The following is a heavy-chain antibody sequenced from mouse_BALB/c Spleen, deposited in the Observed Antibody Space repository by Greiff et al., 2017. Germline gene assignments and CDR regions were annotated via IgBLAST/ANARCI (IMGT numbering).Heavy chain of an antibody. D-gene: IGHD1-1*01. V-gene: IGHV1S81*02. Sequence: LVESGAELVKPGASVKLSCKASGYTFTSYYMYWVKQRPGQGLEWIGEINPSNGGTNFNEKFKSKATLTVDKSSSTAYMQLSSLTSEDSAVYYCTRSDYYGSSPAWFAYWGQGTLVTVSA. CDR2: INPSNGGT. J-gene: IGHJ3*01. CDR1: GYTFTSYY. CDR3: TRSDYYGSSPAWFAY.